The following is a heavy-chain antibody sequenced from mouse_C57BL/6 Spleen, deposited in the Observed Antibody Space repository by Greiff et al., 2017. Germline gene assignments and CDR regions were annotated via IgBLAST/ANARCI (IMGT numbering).Heavy chain of an antibody. J-gene: IGHJ2*01. CDR2: IDPENGDT. CDR3: TTGYYYGSRPFDY. D-gene: IGHD1-1*01. V-gene: IGHV14-4*01. Sequence: EVKLQESGAELVRPGASVKLSCTASGFNIKDDYMHWVKQRPEQGLEWIGWIDPENGDTEYASKFQGKATITADTSSNTAYLQLSSLTSEDTAVYYCTTGYYYGSRPFDYWGQGTTLTVSS. CDR1: GFNIKDDY.